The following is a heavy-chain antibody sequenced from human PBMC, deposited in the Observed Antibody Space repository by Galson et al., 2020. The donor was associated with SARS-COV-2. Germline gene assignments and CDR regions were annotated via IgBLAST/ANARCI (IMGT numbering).Heavy chain of an antibody. Sequence: GGSLRLSCAASGFTFSRSAMHWVRQAPGKGLEWVAIISYDGTSKYNSDSVKGRFTISRDNSKRTLYLQMNSLRPEDTAVYCARETDDHTSSWFDYWGQGTLVTVSS. CDR1: GFTFSRSA. V-gene: IGHV3-30*04. D-gene: IGHD2-2*01. CDR2: ISYDGTSK. CDR3: ARETDDHTSSWFDY. J-gene: IGHJ5*01.